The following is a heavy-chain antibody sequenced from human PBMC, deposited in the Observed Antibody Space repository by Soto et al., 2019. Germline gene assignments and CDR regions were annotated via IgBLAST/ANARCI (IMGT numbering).Heavy chain of an antibody. D-gene: IGHD5-12*01. CDR3: ARARLRAVYAFDI. CDR1: GGSVSSGAYY. Sequence: TSETLSLTCTVSGGSVSSGAYYWTWIRQRPGKGLEWIGYIYYSGSTYYSPSLKSRLSISLDTSKNQFSLRLSSVTAADTAMYYCARARLRAVYAFDIWGQGTMVTVSS. CDR2: IYYSGST. V-gene: IGHV4-31*03. J-gene: IGHJ3*02.